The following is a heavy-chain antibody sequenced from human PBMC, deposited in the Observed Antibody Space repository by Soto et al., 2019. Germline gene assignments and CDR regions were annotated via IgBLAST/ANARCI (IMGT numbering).Heavy chain of an antibody. D-gene: IGHD1-26*01. V-gene: IGHV4-34*01. CDR2: INHSGST. CDR1: GGSFRGYY. CDR3: TRRPKKIILGAAIDY. Sequence: SSETLSLTCAVYGGSFRGYYWSWIRQPPGKGLEWIGEINHSGSTNYNPSLKSRVTISVDTSKNQFSLKLSSVTAEDTAVYYCTRRPKKIILGAAIDYWGQGTPVTVSS. J-gene: IGHJ4*02.